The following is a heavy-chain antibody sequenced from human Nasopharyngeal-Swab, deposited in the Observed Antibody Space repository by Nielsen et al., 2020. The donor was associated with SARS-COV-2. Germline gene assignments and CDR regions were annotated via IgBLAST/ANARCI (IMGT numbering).Heavy chain of an antibody. CDR3: AREQWLGTYYYYGMDV. J-gene: IGHJ6*02. CDR2: ISSSSSYI. V-gene: IGHV3-21*01. Sequence: GGSLRLSCAASAFTFSDYYMNWVRQAPGKGLEWVSSISSSSSYIYYADSVKGRFTISRDNAKNSLYLQMNSLRAEDTAVYYCAREQWLGTYYYYGMDVWGQGTTVTVSS. D-gene: IGHD6-19*01. CDR1: AFTFSDYY.